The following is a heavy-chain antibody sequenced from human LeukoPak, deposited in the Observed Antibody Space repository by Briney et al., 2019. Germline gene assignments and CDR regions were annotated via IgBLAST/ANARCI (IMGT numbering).Heavy chain of an antibody. J-gene: IGHJ4*02. CDR2: IFGDGSST. CDR1: GFTFSNYA. V-gene: IGHV3-74*01. CDR3: ARDLNY. Sequence: PGGSLRLSCAASGFTFSNYAMSWVRQGPGKGLEWVSRIFGDGSSTSYADSVKGRFTISRDNAKNTLYLQMNSLRAEDTAVYYCARDLNYWGQGTLVTVSS.